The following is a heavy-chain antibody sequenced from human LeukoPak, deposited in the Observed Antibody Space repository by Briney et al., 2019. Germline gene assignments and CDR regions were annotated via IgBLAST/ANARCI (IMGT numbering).Heavy chain of an antibody. Sequence: NPSETLSLTCSVSGASISSYFWSWIRQPPGKGLEWIAFTYVTGYTNYNPSLKSRVAISLDTSKNQVSLKINSVTAADTAVYYCARHVLFSTSYSYWFDPWGQGTLVAVSS. J-gene: IGHJ5*02. CDR2: TYVTGYT. CDR1: GASISSYF. V-gene: IGHV4-59*08. D-gene: IGHD3-10*01. CDR3: ARHVLFSTSYSYWFDP.